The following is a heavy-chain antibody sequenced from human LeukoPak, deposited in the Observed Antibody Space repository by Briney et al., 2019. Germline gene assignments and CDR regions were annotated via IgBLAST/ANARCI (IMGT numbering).Heavy chain of an antibody. D-gene: IGHD5-18*01. Sequence: GGSLRLSCAASGFTFDDYAMHWVRQAPGKGLEWVSGISWNSGSIGYADSVKGRFTISRDNAKNSLYLQMNSLRAEDTALYYCAKDLGRTALDYWGQGTLVTVSS. CDR2: ISWNSGSI. J-gene: IGHJ4*02. CDR1: GFTFDDYA. V-gene: IGHV3-9*01. CDR3: AKDLGRTALDY.